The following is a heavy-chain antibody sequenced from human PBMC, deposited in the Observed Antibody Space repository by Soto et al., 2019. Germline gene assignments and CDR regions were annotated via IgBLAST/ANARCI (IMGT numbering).Heavy chain of an antibody. CDR3: AEWARYCSGADCRA. V-gene: IGHV3-23*01. Sequence: EVQLLESGGGLVQPEGSLRLSCAASGFPFSSRAMSWVRQAPGKGLEWVSAISGSGTITYYADSVKVRFTISRDTSKNTHYLQMNSLRADDTAVYYCAEWARYCSGADCRAWGQGTLVSVSS. J-gene: IGHJ5*02. CDR2: ISGSGTIT. D-gene: IGHD2-15*01. CDR1: GFPFSSRA.